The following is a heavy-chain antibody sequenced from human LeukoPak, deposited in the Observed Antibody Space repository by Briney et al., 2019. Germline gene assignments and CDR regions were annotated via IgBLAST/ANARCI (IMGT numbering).Heavy chain of an antibody. V-gene: IGHV4-59*01. CDR3: ARAKATVTQSGYYYYMDV. CDR1: GGSISSYY. CDR2: IYYSGST. D-gene: IGHD4-17*01. J-gene: IGHJ6*03. Sequence: SETLSLTCTVSGGSISSYYWSWIRQPPGKGLEWIGYIYYSGSTNYNSSLKSRVTISVDTSKNQFSLKLSSVTAADTAVYYCARAKATVTQSGYYYYMDVWGKGTTVTISS.